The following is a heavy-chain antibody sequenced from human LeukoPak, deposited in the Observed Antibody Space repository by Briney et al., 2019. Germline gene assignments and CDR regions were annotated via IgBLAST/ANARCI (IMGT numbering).Heavy chain of an antibody. Sequence: GGSLRLSCAASGFTFSSYAMSWVRQAPGKGLEWVSAISGSGSSTYYADSVKGRFTISTDNSKSTLYLQMNSLRAEDTALYYCAKHSAMMVVGITSFDYWGQGTLVTVSS. J-gene: IGHJ4*02. V-gene: IGHV3-23*01. CDR2: ISGSGSST. D-gene: IGHD3-22*01. CDR1: GFTFSSYA. CDR3: AKHSAMMVVGITSFDY.